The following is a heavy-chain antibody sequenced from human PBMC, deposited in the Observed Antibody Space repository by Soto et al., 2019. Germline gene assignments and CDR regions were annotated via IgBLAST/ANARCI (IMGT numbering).Heavy chain of an antibody. CDR2: IYYSGST. CDR1: GGSISSGGYY. Sequence: QVQLQESGPGLVKPSQTLSLTCTVSGGSISSGGYYWSWIRQHPGKGLEWIGYIYYSGSTYYNPSLRSRVTISVDTSKNQFSLKLSSVTAADTAVYDCSRVLSRGTDDYWGQGTMVTVSS. D-gene: IGHD1-1*01. J-gene: IGHJ4*02. V-gene: IGHV4-31*03. CDR3: SRVLSRGTDDY.